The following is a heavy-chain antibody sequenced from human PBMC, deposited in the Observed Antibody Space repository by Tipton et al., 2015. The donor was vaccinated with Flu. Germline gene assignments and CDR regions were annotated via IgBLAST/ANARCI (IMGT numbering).Heavy chain of an antibody. V-gene: IGHV3-23*01. CDR2: IGSSGGNT. CDR3: AKERGRFSGYDY. D-gene: IGHD3-10*01. J-gene: IGHJ4*02. CDR1: GFTFSSYA. Sequence: SLRLSCAASGFTFSSYAMKWVRQAPGKGLEWVSTIGSSGGNTYYADSVRGRFTISRDNSKNTLYLQMNSLRAEDTAIYYCAKERGRFSGYDYWGQGTLVTVSS.